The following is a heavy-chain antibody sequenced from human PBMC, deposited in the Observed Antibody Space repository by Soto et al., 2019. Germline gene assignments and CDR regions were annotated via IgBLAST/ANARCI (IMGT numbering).Heavy chain of an antibody. D-gene: IGHD5-12*01. CDR2: IYWADDE. J-gene: IGHJ3*01. CDR1: GFSLSTSGEG. CDR3: ANRRGYGPSAFDL. V-gene: IGHV2-5*02. Sequence: QITLKESGPTVVKPTQTLTLTCTFSGFSLSTSGEGVGWIRQPPGRALEWLALIYWADDERYSPSLKSRLTITKDSSKNHVVLTMTNMDPVDTGTYFCANRRGYGPSAFDLWGQGTMVTVSS.